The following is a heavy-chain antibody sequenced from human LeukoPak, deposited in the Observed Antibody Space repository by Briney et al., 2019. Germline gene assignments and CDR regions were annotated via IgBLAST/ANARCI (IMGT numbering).Heavy chain of an antibody. CDR1: GGTFSSYA. CDR2: IIPILGIA. CDR3: ARDDRELLSTFDY. V-gene: IGHV1-69*04. Sequence: GASVKVSCKASGGTFSSYAISWVRQARGQGLEWMGRIIPILGIANYAQKFQGRVTITADKSTSTAYMELSSLRSEDTAVYYCARDDRELLSTFDYWGQGTLVTVSS. J-gene: IGHJ4*02. D-gene: IGHD1-26*01.